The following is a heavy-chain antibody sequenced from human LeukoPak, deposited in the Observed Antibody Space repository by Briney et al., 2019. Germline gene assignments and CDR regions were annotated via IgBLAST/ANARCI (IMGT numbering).Heavy chain of an antibody. CDR2: ISSSSSTI. D-gene: IGHD4-17*01. CDR3: ARRGESASYGDYRFDY. Sequence: GGSLRLSCAASGFTFSSYSMNWVRQAPGKGLEWVSYISSSSSTIYYAESVKGRFTISRNNAKNSLYLQMNSLRDEDTAVYYCARRGESASYGDYRFDYWGQGTLVTVSS. V-gene: IGHV3-48*02. CDR1: GFTFSSYS. J-gene: IGHJ4*02.